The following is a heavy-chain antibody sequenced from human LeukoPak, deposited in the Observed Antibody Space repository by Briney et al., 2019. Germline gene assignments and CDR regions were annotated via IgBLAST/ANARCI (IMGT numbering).Heavy chain of an antibody. V-gene: IGHV4-39*01. J-gene: IGHJ4*02. CDR1: GGSISSSSYY. CDR2: IYYSGST. Sequence: SETLSLTCTVSGGSISSSSYYWGWIRQPPGKGLEWIGSIYYSGSTYYNPSLKSRVTISVDTSKNQFSLKLSSVTAADTAVYYCARYDLNFDYWGQGTLVTVSS. CDR3: ARYDLNFDY. D-gene: IGHD3-16*01.